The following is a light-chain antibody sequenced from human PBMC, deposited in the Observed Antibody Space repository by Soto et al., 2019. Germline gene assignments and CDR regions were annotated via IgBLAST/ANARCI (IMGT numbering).Light chain of an antibody. J-gene: IGKJ1*01. CDR2: GAS. Sequence: DIQMTQSPSSLSASLGDRVSITCRANQGIANNLAWYQQKPGKVPKLLIYGASALHSGVPSRFSGSGSETEFTLIINGLQPEDVGTYYCQTYHTVPTWTFGQGTKVEIK. CDR1: QGIANN. CDR3: QTYHTVPTWT. V-gene: IGKV1-27*01.